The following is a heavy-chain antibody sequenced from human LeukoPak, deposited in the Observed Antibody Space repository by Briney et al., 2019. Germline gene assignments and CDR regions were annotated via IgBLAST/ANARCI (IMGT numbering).Heavy chain of an antibody. J-gene: IGHJ4*02. D-gene: IGHD6-13*01. CDR2: INTDGNSM. CDR1: VCSFYNYW. Sequence: GGSLRLSCAASVCSFYNYWMYWVRQAPGKGLVWVSHINTDGNSMTYGDSAKGRFTISRDNAKNTLYLQTKNPRVEDTGVYYCGRGTAITAGIDYWGQGTQVTVSS. CDR3: GRGTAITAGIDY. V-gene: IGHV3-74*03.